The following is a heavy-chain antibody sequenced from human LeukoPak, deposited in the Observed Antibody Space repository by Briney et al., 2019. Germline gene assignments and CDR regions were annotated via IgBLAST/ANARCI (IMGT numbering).Heavy chain of an antibody. Sequence: ETLSLTCTVSGGSISSYYWSWIRQPPGKGLEWIGYIYYSGSTNYNPSLKSRVTISVDTSKNQFSLKLSSVTAAGTAVYYCARAVSGSYFSRYYYYMDVWGKGTTVTISS. V-gene: IGHV4-59*01. CDR1: GGSISSYY. CDR2: IYYSGST. CDR3: ARAVSGSYFSRYYYYMDV. D-gene: IGHD1-26*01. J-gene: IGHJ6*03.